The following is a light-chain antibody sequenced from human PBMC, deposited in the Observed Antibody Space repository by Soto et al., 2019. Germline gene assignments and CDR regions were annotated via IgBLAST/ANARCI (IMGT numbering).Light chain of an antibody. Sequence: EIVLTQSPGTLSLSPGERATLSCRASQSVSSSYLAWYQQKPGQAPRLLIYGASSRATGIPDRFSGSGSGTDFTLTISRLEPEDFAVYYCQQYGSSPHGPFGGGTNADIK. J-gene: IGKJ4*01. CDR1: QSVSSSY. CDR2: GAS. V-gene: IGKV3-20*01. CDR3: QQYGSSPHGP.